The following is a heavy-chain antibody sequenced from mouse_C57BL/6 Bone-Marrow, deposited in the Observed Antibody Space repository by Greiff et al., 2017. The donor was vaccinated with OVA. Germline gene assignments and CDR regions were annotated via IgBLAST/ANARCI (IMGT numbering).Heavy chain of an antibody. Sequence: VKLMESGPGLVQPSQSLSITCTVSGFSLTSYGVHWVRQSPGKGLEWLGVIWSGGSTDYNAAFISRLSISKDNSKSQVFFKMNSLQADDTAIYYCAREGDYYGSSPSFDYWGQGTTLTVSS. CDR3: AREGDYYGSSPSFDY. CDR2: IWSGGST. CDR1: GFSLTSYG. D-gene: IGHD1-1*01. J-gene: IGHJ2*01. V-gene: IGHV2-2*01.